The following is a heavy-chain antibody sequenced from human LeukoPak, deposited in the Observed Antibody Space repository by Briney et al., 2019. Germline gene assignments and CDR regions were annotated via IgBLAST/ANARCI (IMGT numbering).Heavy chain of an antibody. D-gene: IGHD6-19*01. J-gene: IGHJ3*02. Sequence: SQTLSLTCAISGDRVSSNSAAWHWIRQSPSRGLEWLGRTYYRSKWYNDYAVSVKSRITINPDTSKNQSSLQLNSVTPEDTAVYYCARDEGYSSGRYHAFDIWGQGTMVTVSS. CDR2: TYYRSKWYN. CDR1: GDRVSSNSAA. V-gene: IGHV6-1*01. CDR3: ARDEGYSSGRYHAFDI.